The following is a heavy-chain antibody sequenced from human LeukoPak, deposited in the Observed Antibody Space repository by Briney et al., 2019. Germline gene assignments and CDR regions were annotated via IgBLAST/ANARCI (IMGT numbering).Heavy chain of an antibody. V-gene: IGHV3-30*18. D-gene: IGHD6-19*01. CDR3: AKDRWGAVAGTGDAFDI. CDR2: ISYDGSNK. J-gene: IGHJ3*02. CDR1: GFTFSRNG. Sequence: GGSLRLSCAASGFTFSRNGMHWVRQAPGKGLEWVAVISYDGSNKYHADSVKGRFTISRDNSKNTLYLQMNSLRAEDTAVYYCAKDRWGAVAGTGDAFDIWGQGTMVTVSS.